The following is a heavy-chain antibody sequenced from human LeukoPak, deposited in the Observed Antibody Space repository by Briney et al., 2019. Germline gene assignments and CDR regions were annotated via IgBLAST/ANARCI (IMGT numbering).Heavy chain of an antibody. V-gene: IGHV3-74*01. D-gene: IGHD6-19*01. CDR3: AIWYSSGWSFDY. Sequence: PGGSLRLSCAASGFTFSSYWMHWVRQAPGKGLVWVSRISSDGSGTSYADSVKGRFSISRDNAKNTLYLHMNSLRAEDTALYYCAIWYSSGWSFDYWGPGTPVTVSS. CDR2: ISSDGSGT. CDR1: GFTFSSYW. J-gene: IGHJ4*02.